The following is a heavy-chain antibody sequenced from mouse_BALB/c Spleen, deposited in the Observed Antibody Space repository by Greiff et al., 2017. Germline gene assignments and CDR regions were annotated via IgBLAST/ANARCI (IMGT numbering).Heavy chain of an antibody. D-gene: IGHD4-1*01. CDR2: IYPYNGGT. Sequence: EVQLQESGPELVKPGASVKISCKASGYTFTDYNMHWVKQSHGKSLEWIGYIYPYNGGTGYNQKFKSKATLTVDNSSSTANMELRSLTSEDSAVYYCARSQDWDAWFAYWGQGTLVTVSA. CDR1: GYTFTDYN. V-gene: IGHV1S29*02. CDR3: ARSQDWDAWFAY. J-gene: IGHJ3*01.